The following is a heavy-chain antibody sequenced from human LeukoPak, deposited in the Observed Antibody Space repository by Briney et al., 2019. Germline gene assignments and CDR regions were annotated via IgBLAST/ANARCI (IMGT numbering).Heavy chain of an antibody. CDR3: AKGPNYGARVDYSDF. V-gene: IGHV3-7*01. CDR1: GFTFSRHW. J-gene: IGHJ4*02. D-gene: IGHD4-17*01. CDR2: IKQGGSEK. Sequence: GGSLRLSCAASGFTFSRHWMSWVRQAQGKGLEWMASIKQGGSEKYYADSVKGRFTVSRDDAKSSLYLQMNSLSADDTAVYYCAKGPNYGARVDYSDFWGQGTKVTVSS.